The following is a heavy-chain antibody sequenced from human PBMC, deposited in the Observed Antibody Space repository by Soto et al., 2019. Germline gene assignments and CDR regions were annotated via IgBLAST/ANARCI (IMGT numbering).Heavy chain of an antibody. D-gene: IGHD3-22*01. CDR3: ARDYYDSSGYSADFDY. CDR2: ISSSSSTI. J-gene: IGHJ4*02. V-gene: IGHV3-48*01. Sequence: EVQLVESGGGLVQPGGSLRLSCAACGFTFSSYSMNWVRQAPGKGLEWVSYISSSSSTIYYADSVKGRFTISRDNAKNSLYLQMNSLRAEDTAVYYCARDYYDSSGYSADFDYWGQGTLVTVSS. CDR1: GFTFSSYS.